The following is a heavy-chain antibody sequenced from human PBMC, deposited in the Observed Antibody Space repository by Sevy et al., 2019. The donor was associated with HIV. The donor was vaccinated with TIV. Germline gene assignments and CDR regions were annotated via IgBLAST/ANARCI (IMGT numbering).Heavy chain of an antibody. CDR3: ARDRDIVVVVAATRWGLDV. Sequence: GGSLRLSCAASAFTFSNYAMHWVRQAPGKGLEWVAVISYDGINKYYADSVKGRFTISRDNSKNTLYLQMNSLGAEDTAVYYCARDRDIVVVVAATRWGLDVWGQGTTVTVSS. CDR2: ISYDGINK. CDR1: AFTFSNYA. V-gene: IGHV3-30-3*01. J-gene: IGHJ6*02. D-gene: IGHD2-15*01.